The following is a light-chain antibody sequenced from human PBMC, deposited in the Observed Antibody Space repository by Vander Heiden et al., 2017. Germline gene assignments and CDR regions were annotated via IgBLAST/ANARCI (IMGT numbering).Light chain of an antibody. CDR3: QQYNNWPPMNT. CDR1: QSVSSN. Sequence: EIVMAQSLATLSVSPGERATLSCRASQSVSSNLAWYQQKPGQGPRLLIYGAFTRATGIPARFSGSGSGTEFTLTISSLQSEDFAVYYCQQYNNWPPMNTFGQGTKLEIK. CDR2: GAF. V-gene: IGKV3-15*01. J-gene: IGKJ2*01.